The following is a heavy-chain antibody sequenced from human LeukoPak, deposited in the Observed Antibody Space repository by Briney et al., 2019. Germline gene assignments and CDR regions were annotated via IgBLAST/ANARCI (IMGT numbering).Heavy chain of an antibody. J-gene: IGHJ2*01. Sequence: GASVKVSCKASGYTFTSYGISWVRQGPGQGLEWMGWISAYSGNTNYAQKLQDRVTMTTDTSTSTVYMELRSLRSDDTAMYYCGRDRLSEYSGSGRNWYFDLWGRGTLVTVSS. V-gene: IGHV1-18*01. CDR3: GRDRLSEYSGSGRNWYFDL. CDR2: ISAYSGNT. D-gene: IGHD3-10*01. CDR1: GYTFTSYG.